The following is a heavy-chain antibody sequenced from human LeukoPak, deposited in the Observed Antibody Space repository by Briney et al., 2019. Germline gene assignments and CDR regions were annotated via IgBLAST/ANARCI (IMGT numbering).Heavy chain of an antibody. Sequence: PGGSLRLSCAASGFTVSSNFMSWVRQAPGKGLEWVSVIYSGCSTYYADSVKGRFTISRDNSKNTLYLQMNSLRVEDTAVYYCALGLVTDYWGQGTLVTVSS. CDR3: ALGLVTDY. V-gene: IGHV3-66*01. CDR1: GFTVSSNF. J-gene: IGHJ4*02. D-gene: IGHD3-9*01. CDR2: IYSGCST.